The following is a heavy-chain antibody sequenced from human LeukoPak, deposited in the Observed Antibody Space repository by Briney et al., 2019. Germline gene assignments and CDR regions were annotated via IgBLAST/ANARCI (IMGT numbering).Heavy chain of an antibody. V-gene: IGHV1-69*02. CDR1: GGTFSSYT. Sequence: SVKVSXKASGGTFSSYTISWVRQAPGQGLEWMGRIIPILGIAKYAQKFQGRVTITADKSTSTAYMELSSLRSEDTAVYYCASTYYYDSSGYYRYDYWGQGTLVTVSS. CDR2: IIPILGIA. CDR3: ASTYYYDSSGYYRYDY. J-gene: IGHJ4*02. D-gene: IGHD3-22*01.